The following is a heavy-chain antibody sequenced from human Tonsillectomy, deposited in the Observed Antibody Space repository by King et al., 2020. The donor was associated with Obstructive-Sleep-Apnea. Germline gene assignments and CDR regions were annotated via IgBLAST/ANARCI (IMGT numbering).Heavy chain of an antibody. CDR2: ISDDGSKK. CDR3: AKGRGSSGWFDGMDV. Sequence: VQLVESGGGVVQPGRSLRLSCAASGFTFSTYGMHGGRQAPGKGLEWVAVISDDGSKKYYTDSVKGRLTISRDNSKNTLYLQMNNLRTEDTALYYCAKGRGSSGWFDGMDVWGQGTTVTVSS. D-gene: IGHD6-19*01. CDR1: GFTFSTYG. V-gene: IGHV3-30*18. J-gene: IGHJ6*02.